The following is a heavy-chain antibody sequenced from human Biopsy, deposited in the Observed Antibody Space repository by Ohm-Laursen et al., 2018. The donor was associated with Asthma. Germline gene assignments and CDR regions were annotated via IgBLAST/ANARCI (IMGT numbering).Heavy chain of an antibody. V-gene: IGHV3-21*01. D-gene: IGHD3-3*02. CDR1: GFTFSHYN. J-gene: IGHJ1*01. Sequence: GSLRLSCAASGFTFSHYNMNWVRQAPGKGLEWVSSITDTSRYIKYADSVKGRFTISRDNAKNSLYLQMNSPRAEDTAVYYCARTFHFWSPYHAEHYQLWGQGTLVTVPS. CDR3: ARTFHFWSPYHAEHYQL. CDR2: ITDTSRYI.